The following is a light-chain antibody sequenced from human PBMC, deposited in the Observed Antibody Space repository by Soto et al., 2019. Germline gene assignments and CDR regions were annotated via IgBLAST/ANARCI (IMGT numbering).Light chain of an antibody. Sequence: DMVMTQSPDSLAVSLGERATINCKSSQSVLYSSNNKNYLAWYQRKPGQPPKLLIYWASTRESGVPDRFSGSGSGTDFTLTISSLQAEDVAVYYCQQYYSTPLTFGGGTKVEIK. CDR1: QSVLYSSNNKNY. J-gene: IGKJ4*01. CDR3: QQYYSTPLT. CDR2: WAS. V-gene: IGKV4-1*01.